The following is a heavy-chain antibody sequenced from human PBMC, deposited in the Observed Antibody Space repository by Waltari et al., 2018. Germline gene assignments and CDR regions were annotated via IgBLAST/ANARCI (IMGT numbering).Heavy chain of an antibody. D-gene: IGHD3-16*01. V-gene: IGHV3-23*01. CDR3: AKEAGWGTNYFDY. CDR1: GFTFSRYA. CDR2: ISGSGGST. Sequence: EVQLLESGGGLVQPGGSLRLTCADSGFTFSRYAMSWVRRAPGKGLEWVSAISGSGGSTYYADSVKGRFTISRDNSKNTLYLQMNSLRAEDTAVYYCAKEAGWGTNYFDYRGQGTLVTVSS. J-gene: IGHJ4*02.